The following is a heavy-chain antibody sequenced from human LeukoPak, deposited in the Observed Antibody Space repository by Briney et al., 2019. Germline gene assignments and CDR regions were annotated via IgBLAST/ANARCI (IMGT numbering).Heavy chain of an antibody. CDR1: AFTFSSYW. CDR3: ARERTGDKVATIYFDY. Sequence: GRSLTLSCAPSAFTFSSYWMSWVRQAPGNGLEWVANIKQDGSEKYYVDSVKGRFTIYRDNAKNSLYLQMNSLRAENTAVYYCARERTGDKVATIYFDYWGQGTLVTVSS. J-gene: IGHJ4*02. CDR2: IKQDGSEK. D-gene: IGHD5-12*01. V-gene: IGHV3-7*03.